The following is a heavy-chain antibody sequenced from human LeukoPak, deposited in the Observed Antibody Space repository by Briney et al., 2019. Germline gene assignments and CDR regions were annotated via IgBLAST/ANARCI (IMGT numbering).Heavy chain of an antibody. Sequence: EGSLRLSCAASGFTFSNYEMNWVRQAPGKGLEWVSYTSSSGSTIYYADSVKGRFTISRDNAKNSLYLQMNSLRAEDTAVYYCARSRRIAAAGYFDYWGQGTLVTVSS. CDR3: ARSRRIAAAGYFDY. CDR2: TSSSGSTI. D-gene: IGHD6-13*01. CDR1: GFTFSNYE. V-gene: IGHV3-48*03. J-gene: IGHJ4*02.